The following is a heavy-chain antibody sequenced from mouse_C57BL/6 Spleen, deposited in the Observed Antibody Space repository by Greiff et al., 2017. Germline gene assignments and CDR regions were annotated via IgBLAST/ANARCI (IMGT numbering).Heavy chain of an antibody. Sequence: QVQLQQSGPGLVQPSQSLSITCTVSGFSLTSYGVHWVRQSPGKGLEWLGVLWSGGSTDYNAAFISRLSISKDNCKRHVFFKMNSLQADDTAIYDCARGRNWDGDYFDYRGQGATLTVAS. CDR1: GFSLTSYG. V-gene: IGHV2-2*01. CDR3: ARGRNWDGDYFDY. J-gene: IGHJ2*01. CDR2: LWSGGST. D-gene: IGHD4-1*02.